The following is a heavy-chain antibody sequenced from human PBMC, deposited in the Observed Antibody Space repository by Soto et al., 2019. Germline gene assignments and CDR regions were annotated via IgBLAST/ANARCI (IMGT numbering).Heavy chain of an antibody. CDR3: ARSARRYSYGFLYFDY. J-gene: IGHJ4*02. V-gene: IGHV4-34*01. Sequence: QVQLQQWGAGLLKPSETLSLTCAVYGGSFSGYYWSWIRQPPGKGLEWIGEINHSGSTNYNPSLKSRVTISVDTSKNQFSLKLSSVTAADTAVYYYARSARRYSYGFLYFDYWGQGTLVTVSS. D-gene: IGHD5-18*01. CDR2: INHSGST. CDR1: GGSFSGYY.